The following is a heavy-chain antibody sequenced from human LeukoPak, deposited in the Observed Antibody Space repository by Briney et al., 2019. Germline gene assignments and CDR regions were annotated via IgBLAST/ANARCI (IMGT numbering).Heavy chain of an antibody. J-gene: IGHJ4*02. Sequence: GGSLRLSCAASGFTFSSYGMHWVRQAPGKGLEWVAVISYDGSNKYYADSVKGRFTISRDNSKNTLYLQMSSLRAEDTAVYYCAKDAHKWLREYYFDYWGQGTLVTVSS. V-gene: IGHV3-30*18. D-gene: IGHD5-12*01. CDR2: ISYDGSNK. CDR1: GFTFSSYG. CDR3: AKDAHKWLREYYFDY.